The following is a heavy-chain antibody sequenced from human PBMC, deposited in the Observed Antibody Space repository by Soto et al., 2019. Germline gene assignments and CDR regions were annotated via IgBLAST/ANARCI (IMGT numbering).Heavy chain of an antibody. J-gene: IGHJ4*02. V-gene: IGHV3-74*01. CDR3: VRGDGDRYDGHGYLGRH. CDR1: GFTFNYYW. CDR2: IQNDGSRT. D-gene: IGHD2-21*01. Sequence: PGGSLRLSCAASGFTFNYYWMHWVRQAPGQGLVWVAHIQNDGSRTTYADSVKGRFTISRDNAKNTFYMEMNSARVEDTAVYYCVRGDGDRYDGHGYLGRHWGQGSLVTVSS.